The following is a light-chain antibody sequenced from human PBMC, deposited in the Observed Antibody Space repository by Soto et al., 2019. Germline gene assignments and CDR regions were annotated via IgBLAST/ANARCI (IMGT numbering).Light chain of an antibody. CDR2: DAA. CDR3: QQYTDWPWGT. Sequence: IQLTQSPSSLSASVGDRVTITCRASPAIASFLAWYQQKPGTAPKLLIYDAATLQSGVPSRFSGSRSGTEYTLTIGSLQPEDFAVYYCQQYTDWPWGTFGGGTKVGIK. V-gene: IGKV1-9*01. J-gene: IGKJ4*01. CDR1: PAIASF.